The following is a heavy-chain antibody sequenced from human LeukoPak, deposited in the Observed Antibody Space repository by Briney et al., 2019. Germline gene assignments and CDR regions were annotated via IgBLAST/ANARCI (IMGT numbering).Heavy chain of an antibody. CDR1: GLPFRLHW. D-gene: IGHD6-6*01. V-gene: IGHV3-74*03. CDR3: SRDQRVTGRPDIDY. J-gene: IGHJ4*02. CDR2: ISSDGSST. Sequence: GGSLRLSCGASGLPFRLHWMHWVRQTPGKGLVRVSRISSDGSSTTYADSVKGRFTISRDNAKNTLYLQMNNLRAQDTDMYYCSRDQRVTGRPDIDYWGQGTLVIVSS.